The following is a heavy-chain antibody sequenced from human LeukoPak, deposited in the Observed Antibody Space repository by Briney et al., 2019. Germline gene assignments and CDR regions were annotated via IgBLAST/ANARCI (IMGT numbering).Heavy chain of an antibody. D-gene: IGHD4-23*01. CDR2: IYYSGST. Sequence: SETLSLTCAVSGGSISSGDYYWSWIRQPPGKGLEWIGYIYYSGSTYYNPSLKSRVTISVDTSKNQFSLKLSSVTAADTAVYYCARDLLDEGNHLDYWGQGTLVTVSS. CDR3: ARDLLDEGNHLDY. CDR1: GGSISSGDYY. V-gene: IGHV4-30-4*01. J-gene: IGHJ4*02.